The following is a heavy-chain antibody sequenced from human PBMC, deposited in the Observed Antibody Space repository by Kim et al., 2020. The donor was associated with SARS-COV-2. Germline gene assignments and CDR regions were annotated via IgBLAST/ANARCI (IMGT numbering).Heavy chain of an antibody. CDR3: AKDQEGLEYYFDL. V-gene: IGHV1-2*02. J-gene: IGHJ4*02. Sequence: KSAQRVRGRVTMTRDTSIRTVYLELSRLGSDDTAIYYCAKDQEGLEYYFDLWGQGTLVTVSS. D-gene: IGHD3-3*01.